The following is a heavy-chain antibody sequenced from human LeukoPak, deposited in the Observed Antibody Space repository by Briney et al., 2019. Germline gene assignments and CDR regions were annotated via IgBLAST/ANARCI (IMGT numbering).Heavy chain of an antibody. Sequence: GASVKVSCKASGYTFTGYYMHWVRQAPGQGLEWMGWINPNSGGTNYAQKFQGRVTMTRDTSTSTVYMELSSLRSEDTAVYYCARDRGLWFGAHGYFDYWGQGTLVTVSS. J-gene: IGHJ4*02. D-gene: IGHD3-10*01. CDR3: ARDRGLWFGAHGYFDY. V-gene: IGHV1-2*02. CDR2: INPNSGGT. CDR1: GYTFTGYY.